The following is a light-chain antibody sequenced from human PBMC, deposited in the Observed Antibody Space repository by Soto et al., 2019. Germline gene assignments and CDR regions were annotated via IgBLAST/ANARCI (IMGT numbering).Light chain of an antibody. CDR3: SSYAGSNIYV. CDR2: EVS. CDR1: SSVVGGYDY. Sequence: QSVLTQPPSASGSPGQSATISCTGTSSVVGGYDYVSWYQQHPGKVPKLMIYEVSKRPSGVPDRFSGSKSGNTASLTVSGLQAEDEADYYCSSYAGSNIYVFGTGTKVTVL. J-gene: IGLJ1*01. V-gene: IGLV2-8*01.